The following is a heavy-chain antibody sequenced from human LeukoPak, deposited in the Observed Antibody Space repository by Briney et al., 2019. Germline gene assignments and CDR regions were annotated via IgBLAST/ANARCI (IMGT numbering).Heavy chain of an antibody. J-gene: IGHJ4*02. V-gene: IGHV1-69*13. CDR1: GGTFSSYA. CDR2: IIPIFGTA. CDR3: ARVDYYDSSGYYSAFDY. Sequence: SVKVSCKASGGTFSSYAISWVRQAPGQGLEWMGGIIPIFGTANYAQKFQGRVTITADESTSTAYMELSSLRSEDTAVYYCARVDYYDSSGYYSAFDYWGQGTLVTVSS. D-gene: IGHD3-22*01.